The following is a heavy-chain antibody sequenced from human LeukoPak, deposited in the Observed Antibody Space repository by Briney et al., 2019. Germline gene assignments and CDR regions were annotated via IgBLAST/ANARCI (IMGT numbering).Heavy chain of an antibody. CDR3: ATYRQVLLPFES. CDR2: IFPSGGEI. V-gene: IGHV3-23*01. Sequence: GGSLRLSCAASGSTFSTFAMIWVRQPPGKGLEWVSSIFPSGGEIHYADSVRGRFTISRDNSKSTLSLQMNSLRAEDTAIYYCATYRQVLLPFESWGQGTLVTVSS. D-gene: IGHD2-8*02. J-gene: IGHJ4*02. CDR1: GSTFSTFA.